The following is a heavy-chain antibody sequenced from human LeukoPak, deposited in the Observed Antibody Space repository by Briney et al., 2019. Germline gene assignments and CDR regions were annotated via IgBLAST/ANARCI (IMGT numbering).Heavy chain of an antibody. V-gene: IGHV4-39*01. CDR3: AIAAAETDAFDI. J-gene: IGHJ3*02. CDR2: IYYSGST. CDR1: GGSISSSSYY. D-gene: IGHD6-13*01. Sequence: SETLSLTCTVSGGSISSSSYYWGWIRQPPGKGLEWIGSIYYSGSTYYNPSLKSRVTISVDTSKNQFSLKLSSVTAADTAVYYCAIAAAETDAFDIWGQGTMVTVSS.